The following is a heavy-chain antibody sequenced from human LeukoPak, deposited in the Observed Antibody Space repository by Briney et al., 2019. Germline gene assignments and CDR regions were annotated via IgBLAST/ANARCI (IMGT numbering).Heavy chain of an antibody. J-gene: IGHJ4*02. Sequence: GASLRLAWAPSGFTFSNYAMSWVRHAPGKGLEWVSSIVGSGCSTYYTDSRKGRFTNSRDNPKNTMYLQMNSLRAEDMAVYYCAKWGDYDILTGYYDSDYWGQGTLVTVSS. CDR1: GFTFSNYA. CDR2: IVGSGCST. V-gene: IGHV3-23*01. CDR3: AKWGDYDILTGYYDSDY. D-gene: IGHD3-9*01.